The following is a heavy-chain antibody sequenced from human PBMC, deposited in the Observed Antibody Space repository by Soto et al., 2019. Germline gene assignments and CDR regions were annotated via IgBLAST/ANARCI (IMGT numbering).Heavy chain of an antibody. CDR2: MNPNSGNT. D-gene: IGHD5-12*01. Sequence: ASVKVSCKASGYTFTSYDINWVRQATGQGLEWMGWMNPNSGNTGYAQKFQGRVTMTGNTSISTAYMGLSSLRSEDTAVYYCVVAGLQDIVATTRHYYYYYYMDVWGKGTTVTVSS. J-gene: IGHJ6*03. V-gene: IGHV1-8*01. CDR1: GYTFTSYD. CDR3: VVAGLQDIVATTRHYYYYYYMDV.